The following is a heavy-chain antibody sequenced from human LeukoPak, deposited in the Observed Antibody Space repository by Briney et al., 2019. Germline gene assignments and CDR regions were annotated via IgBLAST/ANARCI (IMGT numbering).Heavy chain of an antibody. CDR2: IKQDGSEK. D-gene: IGHD4-17*01. CDR1: GFTFSSYW. Sequence: PGGSLRLSCAASGFTFSSYWMSWVRQAPGKGLEWVANIKQDGSEKYYVDSVKGRFTISRDNAKNSLYLQMNSLRAEDTAVYYCARDIPNLYGDYYFDYWGQGTLVTVSS. V-gene: IGHV3-7*01. J-gene: IGHJ4*02. CDR3: ARDIPNLYGDYYFDY.